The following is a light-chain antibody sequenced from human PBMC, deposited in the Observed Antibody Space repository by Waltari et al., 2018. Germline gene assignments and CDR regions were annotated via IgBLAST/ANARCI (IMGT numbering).Light chain of an antibody. J-gene: IGKJ1*01. CDR2: GAS. Sequence: EIVMTQSPATLYLSPGERAALSCRASQTVSSSLAWYQQKPGQAPRLLIYGASTRATGIPARFGGSGSGTEFTLTISSLQSEDFAVYYCQQYNNWPLTFGQGTKVEIK. V-gene: IGKV3-15*01. CDR3: QQYNNWPLT. CDR1: QTVSSS.